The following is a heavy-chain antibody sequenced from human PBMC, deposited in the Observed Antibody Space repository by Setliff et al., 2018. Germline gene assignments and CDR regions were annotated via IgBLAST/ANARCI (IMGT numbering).Heavy chain of an antibody. CDR3: ARVPQEALYYYDRGNYFDY. J-gene: IGHJ4*02. V-gene: IGHV1-2*02. CDR1: GYTFTGYY. CDR2: INPNSGXX. D-gene: IGHD3-22*01. Sequence: ASVKVSCKASGYTFTGYYMHWVRQAPGQGLEWMGWINPNSGXXNPXXXXXXRVXXXRDTSISTAYMELGSLRSDDTAVYYCARVPQEALYYYDRGNYFDYWGQGTLVTVSS.